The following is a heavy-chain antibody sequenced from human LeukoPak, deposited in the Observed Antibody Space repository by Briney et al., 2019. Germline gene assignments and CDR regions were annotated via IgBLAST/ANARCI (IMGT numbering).Heavy chain of an antibody. CDR1: GFTFSSYG. Sequence: PGGSLRLSCAASGFTFSSYGMHWVRQAPGKGLEWVAVMWYDGSNKYYADYVKGRFTISRDNSKNTLYLHMISLRAADTAVHYCARDPTAYYDSSGYYLNTIDYWGQGTLVTVSS. J-gene: IGHJ4*02. D-gene: IGHD3-22*01. CDR2: MWYDGSNK. CDR3: ARDPTAYYDSSGYYLNTIDY. V-gene: IGHV3-33*08.